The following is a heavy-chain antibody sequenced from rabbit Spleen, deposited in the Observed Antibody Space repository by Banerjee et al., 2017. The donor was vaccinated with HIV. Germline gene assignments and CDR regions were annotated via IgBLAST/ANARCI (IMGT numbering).Heavy chain of an antibody. CDR3: ARDTSTSFSTYGMDL. J-gene: IGHJ6*01. CDR1: GFSFSSNA. Sequence: QEQLEESGGDLVKPGASLTLTCIASGFSFSSNAMCWVRQAPGKGLEWIACIYVGSSGSTYYASWAKGRFTISKTSSTTVTLQMTSLTAADTATYFCARDTSTSFSTYGMDLWGQGTLVTVS. D-gene: IGHD1-1*01. V-gene: IGHV1S45*01. CDR2: IYVGSSGST.